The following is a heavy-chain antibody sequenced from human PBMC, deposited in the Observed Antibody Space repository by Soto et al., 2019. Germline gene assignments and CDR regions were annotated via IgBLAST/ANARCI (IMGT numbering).Heavy chain of an antibody. CDR2: ISAYNGNT. J-gene: IGHJ6*02. V-gene: IGHV1-18*01. CDR3: ARDLYGMDV. Sequence: ASVKVSCKASGYTFTSYGISWVRQAPGQGLEWMGWISAYNGNTNYAQKLQGRVTMTTDTSTSTVYMELSSLRSEDTAVYYCARDLYGMDVWGQGTTVTVSS. CDR1: GYTFTSYG.